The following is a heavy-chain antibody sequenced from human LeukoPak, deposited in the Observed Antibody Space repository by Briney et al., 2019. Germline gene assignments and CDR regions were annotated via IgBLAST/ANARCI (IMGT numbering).Heavy chain of an antibody. Sequence: PSETLSLTCAVYGGSFSGYYWSWIRQPPGKGLEWIGEINHSGSTNYNPSLKSRVTISVDTSKNQFSLKLSSVTAADTAVYYCARDGYNYGWFDYWGQGTLVTVSS. CDR1: GGSFSGYY. CDR2: INHSGST. D-gene: IGHD5-24*01. V-gene: IGHV4-34*01. CDR3: ARDGYNYGWFDY. J-gene: IGHJ4*02.